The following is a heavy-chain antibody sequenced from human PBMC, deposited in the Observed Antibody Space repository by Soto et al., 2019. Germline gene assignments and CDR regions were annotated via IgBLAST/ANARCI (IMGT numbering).Heavy chain of an antibody. CDR2: IKQDGSEK. V-gene: IGHV3-7*03. J-gene: IGHJ6*02. CDR3: ARVALYGNNPYYYYGMDI. D-gene: IGHD4-4*01. Sequence: GKGLEWVANIKQDGSEKYYVDSVKGRFTISRDNAKNSLYPQMNSLRAEDTAVYYCARVALYGNNPYYYYGMDIRGEATTVTV.